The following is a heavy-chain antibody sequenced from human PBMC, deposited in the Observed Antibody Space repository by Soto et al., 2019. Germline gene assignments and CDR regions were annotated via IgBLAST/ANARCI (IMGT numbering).Heavy chain of an antibody. Sequence: QLQLQESGPGLVKPSETLSLTCTVSGGSISSSSYYWGWIRQPPGKGLEWIGSIYYSGSTYYNPSLKSRVTISVDTSKNQFSLKLSSVTAADTAVYYCARHPYSTVAAYFDYWGQGTLVTVSS. CDR1: GGSISSSSYY. CDR2: IYYSGST. D-gene: IGHD2-2*01. V-gene: IGHV4-39*01. J-gene: IGHJ4*02. CDR3: ARHPYSTVAAYFDY.